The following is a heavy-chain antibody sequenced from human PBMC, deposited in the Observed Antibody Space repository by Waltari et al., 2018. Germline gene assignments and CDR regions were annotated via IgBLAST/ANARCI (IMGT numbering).Heavy chain of an antibody. Sequence: QVQLVQSGAEVKKPGSSVKVSCKASGGTFSSYAISWVRQAPGQGLEWMGGIILIFGTANYAQNFQGRVPINADESTSTAYMELSSLRSEDTAVYYRASQYNWNYRGWFDPWGQGTLVTVSS. CDR1: GGTFSSYA. CDR3: ASQYNWNYRGWFDP. D-gene: IGHD1-7*01. V-gene: IGHV1-69*12. J-gene: IGHJ5*02. CDR2: IILIFGTA.